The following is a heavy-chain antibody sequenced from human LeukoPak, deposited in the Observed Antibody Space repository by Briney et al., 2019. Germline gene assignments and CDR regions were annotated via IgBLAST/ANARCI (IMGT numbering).Heavy chain of an antibody. Sequence: SETLSLTCTVSGSSISSYYWSWIRQPPGKGLEWIGYIYYSGSTNYNPSLKSRVTISVDTSKNQFSLKLSSVTAADTAVYYCARENSGSYREFDYWGQGTLVTVSS. CDR1: GSSISSYY. V-gene: IGHV4-59*12. CDR3: ARENSGSYREFDY. CDR2: IYYSGST. D-gene: IGHD1-26*01. J-gene: IGHJ4*02.